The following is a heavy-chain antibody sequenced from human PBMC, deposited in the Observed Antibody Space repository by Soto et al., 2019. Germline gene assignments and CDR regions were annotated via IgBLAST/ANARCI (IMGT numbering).Heavy chain of an antibody. CDR3: AKMGYNWNHVGSYYYYGMDV. V-gene: IGHV3-30*18. J-gene: IGHJ6*02. Sequence: QVQLVESGGGVVQPGRSLRLSCAASGFTFSSYGMHWVRQAPGKGLEWVAVISYDGSNKYYADSVKGRFTISRDNSKNTLYLQMNSLRADDTAVYYCAKMGYNWNHVGSYYYYGMDVWGQGTTVTVSS. D-gene: IGHD1-20*01. CDR2: ISYDGSNK. CDR1: GFTFSSYG.